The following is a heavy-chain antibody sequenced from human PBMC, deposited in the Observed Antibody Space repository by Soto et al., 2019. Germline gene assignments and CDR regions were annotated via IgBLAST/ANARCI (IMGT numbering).Heavy chain of an antibody. Sequence: PSETLSLTCNVSGCSIISGGYHCVCIRQHPGKGLELIAYIYYSGDTYYNPSLKSRVAISVHTSKKQFSLNLSSATAADTAVYYCARLAYSSRGGQFFDYWGQGVLVTVSS. V-gene: IGHV4-31*03. J-gene: IGHJ4*02. CDR3: ARLAYSSRGGQFFDY. D-gene: IGHD6-13*01. CDR1: GCSIISGGYH. CDR2: IYYSGDT.